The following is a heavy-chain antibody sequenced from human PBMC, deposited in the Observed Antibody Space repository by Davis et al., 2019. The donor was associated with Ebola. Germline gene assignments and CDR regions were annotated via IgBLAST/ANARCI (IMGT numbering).Heavy chain of an antibody. Sequence: GESLKISCAASGFTFSSYAMSWVRQAPGKGLEWVSAISGSGGSTYYADSVKGRFTISRDNSKNTLYLQMNSLRAEDTAVYYCARVRLSGITSWFDPWGQGTLVTVSS. CDR2: ISGSGGST. CDR1: GFTFSSYA. J-gene: IGHJ5*02. D-gene: IGHD1-26*01. V-gene: IGHV3-23*01. CDR3: ARVRLSGITSWFDP.